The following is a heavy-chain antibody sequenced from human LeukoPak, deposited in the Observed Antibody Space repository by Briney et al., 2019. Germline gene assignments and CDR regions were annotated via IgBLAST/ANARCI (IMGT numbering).Heavy chain of an antibody. V-gene: IGHV3-23*01. CDR3: AILNRVEWELGE. CDR2: TTISDVNS. CDR1: GFTFAIYA. D-gene: IGHD1-26*01. J-gene: IGHJ4*02. Sequence: SGGSLRLSCAASGFTFAIYAVGWVRQAPGKGLEWVSSTTISDVNSYSADSVKGRFTISRDDSKNAFFLQMNSLRPEDTAVYYCAILNRVEWELGEGGQGTLVTVSP.